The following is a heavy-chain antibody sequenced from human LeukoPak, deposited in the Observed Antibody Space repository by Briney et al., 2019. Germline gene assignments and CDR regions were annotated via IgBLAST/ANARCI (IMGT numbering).Heavy chain of an antibody. CDR2: IYYTGDT. V-gene: IGHV4-39*07. D-gene: IGHD2-2*01. CDR1: GGSITSNSYY. J-gene: IGHJ4*02. Sequence: SETLSLTCTVSGGSITSNSYYWGWIRQPPGKGLEWIGSIYYTGDTYYNPSPKRRVTISVDTSKNHFSLKLSSVTAADTAVYYCARERREQLLPPYTRSVTYFDYWGQGTLVTVSS. CDR3: ARERREQLLPPYTRSVTYFDY.